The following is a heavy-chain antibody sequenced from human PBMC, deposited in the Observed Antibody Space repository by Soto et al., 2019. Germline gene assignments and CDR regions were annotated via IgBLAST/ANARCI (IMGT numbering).Heavy chain of an antibody. CDR3: ASESTESHTMFSYDA. Sequence: SVQVTCKASGFTFTSSAFQWVRQARGQRLEWIGWIAVGSGYTNYAQRFQDRVTLTRDMSTATTYMELSRLTSEDTAIYHCASESTESHTMFSYDACGQGNLVTV. V-gene: IGHV1-58*01. D-gene: IGHD1-26*01. J-gene: IGHJ5*02. CDR2: IAVGSGYT. CDR1: GFTFTSSA.